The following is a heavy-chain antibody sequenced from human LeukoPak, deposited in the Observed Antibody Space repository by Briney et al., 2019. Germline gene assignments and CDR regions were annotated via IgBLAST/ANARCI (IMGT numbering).Heavy chain of an antibody. D-gene: IGHD1-26*01. Sequence: ASVKVSCKASGFTFTSYGIAWVRQAPGQGLEWMGWIGVYNGNTSKAHNLQGRVTMTTDPSTSTAYLELRSPRSDDTAVYYCARDQWILRGSYWFDFWGQGTLVTVTS. CDR2: IGVYNGNT. V-gene: IGHV1-18*04. CDR1: GFTFTSYG. J-gene: IGHJ4*02. CDR3: ARDQWILRGSYWFDF.